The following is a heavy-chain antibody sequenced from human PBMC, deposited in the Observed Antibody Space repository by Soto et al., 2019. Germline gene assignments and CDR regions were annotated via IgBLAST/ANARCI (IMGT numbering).Heavy chain of an antibody. CDR1: NASVSSPSTY. D-gene: IGHD2-21*01. V-gene: IGHV4-31*03. CDR2: IHYSGTP. J-gene: IGHJ4*02. Sequence: QVQLQESGPGLVTPSQTLSLTCTVTNASVSSPSTYWTWLRQRPGEGLEWIGSIHYSGTPYFHPALKSRVAISMDTSKNQFSLKLTSVTAADTAVYYCARDRGLGGGRAFFDSWGRGSLVTVSS. CDR3: ARDRGLGGGRAFFDS.